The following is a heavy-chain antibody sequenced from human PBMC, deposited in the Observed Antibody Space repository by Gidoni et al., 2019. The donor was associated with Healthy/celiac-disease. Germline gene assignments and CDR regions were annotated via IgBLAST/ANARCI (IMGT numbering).Heavy chain of an antibody. V-gene: IGHV3-30-3*01. CDR1: GFNFVSYA. Sequence: QVQLLESGGGVVQPGRSLRLPCAASGFNFVSYAMHCVSQAPGKGLEWVAVISYDVSNKYYADSVNGRFTSSRDNSKNTLYLQMNSLRAEDTSVYYCAREIVAAAGINFDYWGQGTLVTVSS. CDR3: AREIVAAAGINFDY. D-gene: IGHD6-13*01. CDR2: ISYDVSNK. J-gene: IGHJ4*02.